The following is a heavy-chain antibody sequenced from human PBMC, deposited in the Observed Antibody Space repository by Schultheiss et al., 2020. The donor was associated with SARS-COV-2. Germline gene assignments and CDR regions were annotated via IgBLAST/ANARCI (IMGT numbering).Heavy chain of an antibody. J-gene: IGHJ5*02. D-gene: IGHD3-22*01. CDR2: ISHSGTT. V-gene: IGHV4-34*01. CDR1: GGSFSGYY. Sequence: SETLSLTCAVYGGSFSGYYWSWIRQPPGKGLEWIGEISHSGTTNYNPYLKSRVTITVDTSKNQLYLKLTSLTAADTAVYYCARMAFDSSGYYPNWFDPWGQGTLVTVSS. CDR3: ARMAFDSSGYYPNWFDP.